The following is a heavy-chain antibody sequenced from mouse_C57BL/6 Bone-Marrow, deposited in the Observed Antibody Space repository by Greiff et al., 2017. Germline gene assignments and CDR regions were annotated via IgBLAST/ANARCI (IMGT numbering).Heavy chain of an antibody. CDR1: GYSFTGYY. CDR2: INPSTGGT. J-gene: IGHJ3*01. D-gene: IGHD3-2*02. Sequence: VQLQQSGPELVKPGASVKISCKASGYSFTGYYMNWVKQSPEKSLEWIGEINPSTGGTTYNQKFKAKATLTVDQSSSTAYLQLKSLTSEDSAVYYCARTLDSSIAYWGQGTLVTVSA. V-gene: IGHV1-42*01. CDR3: ARTLDSSIAY.